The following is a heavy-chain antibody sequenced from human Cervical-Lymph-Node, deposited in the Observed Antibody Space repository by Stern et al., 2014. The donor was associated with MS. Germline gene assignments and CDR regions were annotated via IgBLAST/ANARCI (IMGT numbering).Heavy chain of an antibody. Sequence: EVQLVESGGGLVQPGGALRLSCAASGFTFSSSIMKWVRQAPGKVLEWVSHLNSIGSTVYYADSVRGRFASSRDNAKNSLYLQMNSLKDEDTAVYYCARERGSYYLDYWGQGTPVTVAS. V-gene: IGHV3-48*02. J-gene: IGHJ4*02. CDR1: GFTFSSSI. D-gene: IGHD3-10*01. CDR2: LNSIGSTV. CDR3: ARERGSYYLDY.